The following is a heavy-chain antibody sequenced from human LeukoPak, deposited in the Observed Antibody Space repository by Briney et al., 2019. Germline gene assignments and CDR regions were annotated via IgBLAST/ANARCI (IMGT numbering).Heavy chain of an antibody. CDR3: ARKQTAYSSIDY. CDR1: GFTFDDYG. J-gene: IGHJ4*02. CDR2: INWNGGST. V-gene: IGHV3-20*04. D-gene: IGHD6-13*01. Sequence: GGSLRLSCAASGFTFDDYGMSWVRQAPGKGLEWVSGINWNGGSTGYADSVKGRFTISRDNAKNSLYLQMSGLRAEDTAVYYCARKQTAYSSIDYWGQGTLVTVSS.